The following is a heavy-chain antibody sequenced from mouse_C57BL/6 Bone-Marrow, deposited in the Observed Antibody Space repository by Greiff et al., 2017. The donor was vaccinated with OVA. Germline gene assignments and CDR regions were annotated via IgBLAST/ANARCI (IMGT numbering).Heavy chain of an antibody. V-gene: IGHV1-55*01. Sequence: QVQLQQPGAELVKPGASVQMSCKASGYTFTSYWITWVKQRPGQGLAWIGDIYPGSGSTNYNEKFKSKATLTVDTSSSTAYMQLSSLTSEDSAVYYCARYSGTVWYFDVWGTGTTVTVSS. CDR2: IYPGSGST. CDR1: GYTFTSYW. D-gene: IGHD4-1*01. J-gene: IGHJ1*03. CDR3: ARYSGTVWYFDV.